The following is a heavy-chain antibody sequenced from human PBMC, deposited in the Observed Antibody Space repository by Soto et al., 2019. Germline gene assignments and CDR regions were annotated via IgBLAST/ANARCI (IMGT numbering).Heavy chain of an antibody. Sequence: LRLSCAASGFTFSSYGMHWVRQAPGKGLEWVAVIWYDGSNKYCADSVKGRFTISRDNSKNTLYLQMNSLRAEDTAVYYCARDSVGATTFFSPIYYWGQGTLVTVSS. D-gene: IGHD1-26*01. J-gene: IGHJ4*02. CDR2: IWYDGSNK. CDR3: ARDSVGATTFFSPIYY. V-gene: IGHV3-33*01. CDR1: GFTFSSYG.